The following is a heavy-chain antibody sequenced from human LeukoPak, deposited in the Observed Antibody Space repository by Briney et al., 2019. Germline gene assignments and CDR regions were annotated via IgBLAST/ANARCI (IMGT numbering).Heavy chain of an antibody. V-gene: IGHV3-11*04. J-gene: IGHJ3*02. CDR1: GFTFSDYY. CDR2: ISSSGSTI. Sequence: GGSLRLSCAASGFTFSDYYMSWIRQAPGKGLEWGSYISSSGSTIYYADSVKGRFTISRDNAKNSLYLQMNSLRAEDTAVYYCARSPGYSSSWYEAFDIWGQGTMVTVSS. D-gene: IGHD6-13*01. CDR3: ARSPGYSSSWYEAFDI.